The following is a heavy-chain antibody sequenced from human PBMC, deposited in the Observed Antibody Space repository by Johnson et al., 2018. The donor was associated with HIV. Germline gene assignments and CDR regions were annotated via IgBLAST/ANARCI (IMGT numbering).Heavy chain of an antibody. CDR1: GFTFSTYA. CDR3: ARNTEDRVYGGVSNGAFDL. D-gene: IGHD4-23*01. Sequence: QVQLVESGGGVVQPGRSLRLSCAASGFTFSTYAMHWVRQAPGKGLAWVAVISFDGRNKFYADSARGRFTLSRDNSKNTLYLQVNSLKPEDTAVYYCARNTEDRVYGGVSNGAFDLWGQGTVVTVSS. J-gene: IGHJ3*01. CDR2: ISFDGRNK. V-gene: IGHV3-30*04.